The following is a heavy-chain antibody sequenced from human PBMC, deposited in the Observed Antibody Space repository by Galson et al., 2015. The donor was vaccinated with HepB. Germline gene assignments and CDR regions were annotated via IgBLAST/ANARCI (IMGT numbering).Heavy chain of an antibody. J-gene: IGHJ4*02. D-gene: IGHD6-19*01. CDR1: GFTFSSYG. CDR3: ARDLPMYSSGWYAPAYYFDY. Sequence: SLRLSCAASGFTFSSYGMHWVRQAPGKGLEWVAVIWYDGSNKYYADSVKGRFTISRDNSKNTLYLQMNSLRAEDTAVYYCARDLPMYSSGWYAPAYYFDYWGQGTLVTVSS. CDR2: IWYDGSNK. V-gene: IGHV3-33*08.